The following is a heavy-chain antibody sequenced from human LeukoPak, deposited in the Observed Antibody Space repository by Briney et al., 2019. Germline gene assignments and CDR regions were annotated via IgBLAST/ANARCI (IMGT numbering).Heavy chain of an antibody. CDR2: ISGSGGST. Sequence: PGGSLRLSCAASGFTFSRYALSWVRQAPGKGLQWVSAISGSGGSTYYADSVQGRFTIPRDNSKNTLYLQMNSLRAEDTAVYYCAKDQFSSGWSINAFDYWGQGTLVTVSS. D-gene: IGHD6-19*01. CDR1: GFTFSRYA. CDR3: AKDQFSSGWSINAFDY. V-gene: IGHV3-23*01. J-gene: IGHJ4*02.